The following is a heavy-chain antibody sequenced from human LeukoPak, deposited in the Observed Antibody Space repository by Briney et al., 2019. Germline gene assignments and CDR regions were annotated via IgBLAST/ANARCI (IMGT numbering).Heavy chain of an antibody. Sequence: ASVKVSCKVSGYTLTELSMHWVRQAPGRGLEWMGGFDPEDGETIYAQKFQGRVTMTEDTSTDTAYMELSSLRSEDTAVYYCATPAFASSDAFDIWGQGTMVTVSS. CDR2: FDPEDGET. CDR1: GYTLTELS. V-gene: IGHV1-24*01. J-gene: IGHJ3*02. CDR3: ATPAFASSDAFDI. D-gene: IGHD3-10*01.